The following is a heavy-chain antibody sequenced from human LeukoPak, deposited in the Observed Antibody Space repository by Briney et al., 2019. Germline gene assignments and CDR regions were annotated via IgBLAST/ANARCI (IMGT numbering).Heavy chain of an antibody. CDR3: AKEEGAAAGHSAIDY. Sequence: GGSLRLSCAASGFTFSNHAMAWVRQAPGKGLEWVSGISGSGGSTFYADSVKGRFTISRDNSKNTLYLQMNSLRADDTAVYHCAKEEGAAAGHSAIDYWGQGTLVTVSS. CDR2: ISGSGGST. CDR1: GFTFSNHA. D-gene: IGHD6-13*01. V-gene: IGHV3-23*01. J-gene: IGHJ4*02.